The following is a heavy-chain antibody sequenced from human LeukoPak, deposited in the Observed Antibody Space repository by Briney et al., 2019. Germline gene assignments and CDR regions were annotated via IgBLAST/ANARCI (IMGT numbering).Heavy chain of an antibody. D-gene: IGHD3-10*01. CDR1: GFTFSSYG. J-gene: IGHJ6*03. CDR2: IRYDGSNK. CDR3: ARGGTMVRGVYYYYYMDV. V-gene: IGHV3-30*02. Sequence: GGSLRLSCAASGFTFSSYGMHWVRQAPGKGLEWVAFIRYDGSNKYYADSVKGRFTISRDNAKNSLYLQMNSLRAEDTAVYYCARGGTMVRGVYYYYYMDVWGKGTTVTISS.